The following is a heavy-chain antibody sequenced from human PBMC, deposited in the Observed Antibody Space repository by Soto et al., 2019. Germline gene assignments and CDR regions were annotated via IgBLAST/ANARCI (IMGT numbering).Heavy chain of an antibody. D-gene: IGHD2-2*01. V-gene: IGHV5-10-1*01. CDR3: TSRASSSFYHFDF. J-gene: IGHJ4*02. CDR1: GYSFTAYW. CDR2: FDPSDSYV. Sequence: VESLKISCQASGYSFTAYWITWVRQMPGKGLEWMAAFDPSDSYVDYSPSFRGHVTFLVDRSITTVYLQWNSLKASDSAMDFFTSRASSSFYHFDFWGQGALVTVSS.